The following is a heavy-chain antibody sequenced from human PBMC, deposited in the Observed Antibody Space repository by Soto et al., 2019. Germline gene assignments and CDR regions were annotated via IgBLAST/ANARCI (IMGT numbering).Heavy chain of an antibody. CDR2: ISRSGNT. D-gene: IGHD6-6*01. V-gene: IGHV4-34*01. CDR1: SGSFSGYY. CDR3: ARALKVSGSSQTRPGF. Sequence: SETLSLTCSIYSGSFSGYYWSWIRQPPGKGLEWIGEISRSGNTNYSPSLKSRVSISIDTSKKQFSLNLASVSAADTAVYYCARALKVSGSSQTRPGFWGQGTLVTVSS. J-gene: IGHJ4*02.